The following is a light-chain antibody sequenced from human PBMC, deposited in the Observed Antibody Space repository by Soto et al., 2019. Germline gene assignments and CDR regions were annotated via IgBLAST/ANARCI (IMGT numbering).Light chain of an antibody. CDR1: SSDVGGYNY. CDR2: EVS. CDR3: SSYAGSNNYV. V-gene: IGLV2-8*01. J-gene: IGLJ1*01. Sequence: QSALTQPPSASGSSGQSVTISCTGTSSDVGGYNYVSWYQQHPGKAPKLMIYEVSKRPSGVPDRFSGSKSGNTASLTVSGLQAEDEADYYCSSYAGSNNYVFGTGTKVPVL.